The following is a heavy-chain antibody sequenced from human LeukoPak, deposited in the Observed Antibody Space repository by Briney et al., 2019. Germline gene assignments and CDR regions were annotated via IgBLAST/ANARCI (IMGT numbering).Heavy chain of an antibody. Sequence: GGPLRLSCVASGFSFSNYWMYWGRQPPGKGLVWVSRINSDGSYTDYADSAKGRFTISRDNAKDTLYLEMNSLRADDTAVYYCARADNWQSGGAWGQGTLVTVSS. J-gene: IGHJ5*02. D-gene: IGHD1-1*01. V-gene: IGHV3-74*01. CDR3: ARADNWQSGGA. CDR1: GFSFSNYW. CDR2: INSDGSYT.